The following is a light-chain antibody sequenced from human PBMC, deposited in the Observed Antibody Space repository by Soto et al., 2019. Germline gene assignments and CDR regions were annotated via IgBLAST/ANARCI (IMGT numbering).Light chain of an antibody. V-gene: IGKV3-20*01. Sequence: EILLTQSPDTLSLSPGERATLSCRAAQSVGTCLAWYQHKTGQAPRLLVSGASSRATGIPDRFTGSGSETSFTLTISRLGPEDFAVYYCQRYGSSGTFGQGTKVDIK. CDR3: QRYGSSGT. J-gene: IGKJ1*01. CDR2: GAS. CDR1: QSVGTC.